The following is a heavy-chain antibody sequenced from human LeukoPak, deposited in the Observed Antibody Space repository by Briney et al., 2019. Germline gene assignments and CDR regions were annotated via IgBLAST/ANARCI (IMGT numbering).Heavy chain of an antibody. D-gene: IGHD3-10*01. CDR1: GFSFSRYW. CDR3: ASLMARGVIWIDY. V-gene: IGHV3-7*03. CDR2: IKQDGSEK. Sequence: GGSLRLSCAASGFSFSRYWMSWVRQAPGKGLQWVAHIKQDGSEKYYVDSVKGRFTISRDNAKKSLYLQMNSLRAEDTAVYYCASLMARGVIWIDYWGQGTLVTVSS. J-gene: IGHJ4*02.